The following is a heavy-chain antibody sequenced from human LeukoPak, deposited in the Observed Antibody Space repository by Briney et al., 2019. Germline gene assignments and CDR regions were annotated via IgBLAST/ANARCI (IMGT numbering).Heavy chain of an antibody. CDR1: GFTFSTYS. V-gene: IGHV3-21*01. CDR2: ISSSSSYI. Sequence: PGGSLRLSCAASGFTFSTYSMNWVRQAPGKGLEWVSSISSSSSYIYYVDSVKGRFTISRDGAKSSLYLQMNSLRAEDTAVYYCAREGLKGSLHYWGQGTLVTVSS. D-gene: IGHD2-15*01. J-gene: IGHJ4*02. CDR3: AREGLKGSLHY.